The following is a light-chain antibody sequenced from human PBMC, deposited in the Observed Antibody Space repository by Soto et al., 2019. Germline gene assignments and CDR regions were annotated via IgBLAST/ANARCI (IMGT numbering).Light chain of an antibody. J-gene: IGKJ5*01. CDR3: QQSGSSPIT. CDR1: QSVSGSY. V-gene: IGKV3-20*01. CDR2: GAS. Sequence: EIVLTQSPGTLSLSPGERATLSCRASQSVSGSYLAWYQQKPGQAPRLLIYGASSRATGIPDRFSGTGSGTDFTLTISRLEPEDFAVYYCQQSGSSPITFGQGTRLEI.